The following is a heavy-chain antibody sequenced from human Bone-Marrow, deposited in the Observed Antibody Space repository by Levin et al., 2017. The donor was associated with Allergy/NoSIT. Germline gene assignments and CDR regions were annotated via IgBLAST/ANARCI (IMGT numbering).Heavy chain of an antibody. V-gene: IGHV3-21*01. CDR1: GFTFSSYS. Sequence: GGSLRLSCAASGFTFSSYSMNWVRQAPGKGLEWISSISSSSSYIYYADSVKGRFTISRDNAKNSLYLQMNSLRAEDTAVYYCARDKTNPLKYIVVVVAATSGYGMDVWGQGTTVTVSS. J-gene: IGHJ6*02. CDR3: ARDKTNPLKYIVVVVAATSGYGMDV. D-gene: IGHD2-15*01. CDR2: ISSSSSYI.